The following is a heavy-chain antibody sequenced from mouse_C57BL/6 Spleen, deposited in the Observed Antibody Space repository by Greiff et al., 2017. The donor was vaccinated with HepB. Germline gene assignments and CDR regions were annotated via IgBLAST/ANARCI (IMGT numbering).Heavy chain of an antibody. CDR2: IYPGSGST. CDR1: GYTFTSYW. J-gene: IGHJ3*01. D-gene: IGHD1-1*01. Sequence: QVQLQQSGAELVKPGASVKMSCKASGYTFTSYWITWVKQRPGQGLEWIGDIYPGSGSTNYNEKFKSKATLTVDTSSSTAYMQLSSLTSEDSAVYYCAKCYYYGSSYWFAYWGQRTLVTVSA. V-gene: IGHV1-55*01. CDR3: AKCYYYGSSYWFAY.